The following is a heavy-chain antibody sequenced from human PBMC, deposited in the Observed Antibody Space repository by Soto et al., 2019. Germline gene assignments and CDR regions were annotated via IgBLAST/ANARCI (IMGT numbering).Heavy chain of an antibody. CDR3: ASRYCSGGSCYSRAFDI. CDR1: GGSVSSGSYY. J-gene: IGHJ3*02. CDR2: IYYSGST. Sequence: QVQLQESGPGLVKPSETLSLTCTVSGGSVSSGSYYWSWIRQPPGKGLEWIGYIYYSGSTNYNPSLKSRVTISVDTSKNQFSPKLSSVTAADTAVYYCASRYCSGGSCYSRAFDIWGQGTMVTVSS. D-gene: IGHD2-15*01. V-gene: IGHV4-61*01.